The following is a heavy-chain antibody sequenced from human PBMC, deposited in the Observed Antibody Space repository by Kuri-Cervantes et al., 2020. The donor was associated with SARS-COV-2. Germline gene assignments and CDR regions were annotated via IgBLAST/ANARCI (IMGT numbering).Heavy chain of an antibody. V-gene: IGHV3-23*01. CDR3: ATGFTSVWFRPLAY. Sequence: GGSLRLSCAASGFSFSDYVMTWVRQAPGKGLEWVSIINDAGTTTHYADSVKGRFTISRDNSKNTVYLQMNNPEVEDTAVYFCATGFTSVWFRPLAYWGQGTLVTVSS. CDR1: GFSFSDYV. CDR2: INDAGTTT. J-gene: IGHJ4*02. D-gene: IGHD3-10*01.